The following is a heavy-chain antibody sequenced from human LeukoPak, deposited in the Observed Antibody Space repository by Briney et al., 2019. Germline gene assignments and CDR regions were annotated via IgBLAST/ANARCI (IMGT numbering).Heavy chain of an antibody. J-gene: IGHJ6*02. Sequence: SETLSLTCTVSGGSISSYYWSWIRQPPGKGLEWIGYIYYSGSTNYNPSLKSRVTISVDTSKNQLSLKLSSVTAADTAVYYCARSKRRYGNYYYGMDVWGQGTTVTVSS. V-gene: IGHV4-59*01. CDR3: ARSKRRYGNYYYGMDV. D-gene: IGHD3-9*01. CDR1: GGSISSYY. CDR2: IYYSGST.